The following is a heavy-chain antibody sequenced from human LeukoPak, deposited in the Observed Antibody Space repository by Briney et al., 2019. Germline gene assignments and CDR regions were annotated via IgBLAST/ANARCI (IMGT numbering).Heavy chain of an antibody. CDR1: GGTFSSYA. Sequence: GASVKVSCKASGGTFSSYAISWVRQAPGQGLEWMGRIIPIFGIANYAQKFQGRVTITADKSTSTAYMELRSLRSDDTAVYYCARDPGVVVVPAALTWGPNWFDPWGQGTLVTVSS. D-gene: IGHD2-2*01. V-gene: IGHV1-69*04. CDR3: ARDPGVVVVPAALTWGPNWFDP. CDR2: IIPIFGIA. J-gene: IGHJ5*02.